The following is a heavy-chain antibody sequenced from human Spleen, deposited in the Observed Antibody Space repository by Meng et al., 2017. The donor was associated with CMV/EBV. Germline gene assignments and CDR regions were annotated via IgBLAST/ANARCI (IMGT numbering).Heavy chain of an antibody. CDR1: GYTFASFG. J-gene: IGHJ6*02. D-gene: IGHD3-10*01. CDR3: ARDGRFVHNEGMDV. CDR2: INANSGDT. V-gene: IGHV1-2*02. Sequence: ASVKVSCKASGYTFASFGLSWVRQAPGQGLEWMGWINANSGDTNYAVKFQGRVTMTRDTSISTAYMELSRLRSDDTAVYYCARDGRFVHNEGMDVWGQGTTVTVSS.